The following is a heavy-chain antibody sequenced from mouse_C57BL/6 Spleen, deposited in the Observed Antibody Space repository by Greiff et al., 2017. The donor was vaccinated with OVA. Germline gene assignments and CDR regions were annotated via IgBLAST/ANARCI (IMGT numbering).Heavy chain of an antibody. J-gene: IGHJ3*01. CDR3: AREELHYGYERFAY. CDR2: INPGSGGT. V-gene: IGHV1-54*01. D-gene: IGHD2-2*01. CDR1: GYAFTNYL. Sequence: QVQLQQSGAELVRPGTSVKVSCKASGYAFTNYLIEWVKQRPGQGLEWIGVINPGSGGTNYNEKFKGKATLTADKSSSTAYMQLSSLTSEDSAVYFCAREELHYGYERFAYWGQGTLVTVSA.